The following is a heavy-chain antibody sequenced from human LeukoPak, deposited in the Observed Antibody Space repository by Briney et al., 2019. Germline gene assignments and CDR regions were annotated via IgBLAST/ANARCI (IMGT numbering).Heavy chain of an antibody. Sequence: ASVKVSCKASGYTFTGYYMHWVRQAPGQGLEWMGWINPNSGGTNYAQKLQGRVTMTRDTSISTAYMELSRLRSDDTAVYYCARDYITMVRGNWFDPWGQGTLVTVSS. D-gene: IGHD3-10*01. CDR2: INPNSGGT. J-gene: IGHJ5*02. CDR1: GYTFTGYY. V-gene: IGHV1-2*02. CDR3: ARDYITMVRGNWFDP.